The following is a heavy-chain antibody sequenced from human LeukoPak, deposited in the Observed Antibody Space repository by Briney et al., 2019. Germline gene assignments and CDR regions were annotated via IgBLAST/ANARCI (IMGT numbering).Heavy chain of an antibody. V-gene: IGHV4-34*01. Sequence: SETLSLTCAVYGRSFSTYYWSWIRQPPGKGLEWIGEINHSGSTTYNPSLESRVTISIDTSKNQFSLKLSSVTAADTAVYYCAGYYYGTENYHNHPNFDYWGQGTLVTVSS. J-gene: IGHJ4*02. CDR2: INHSGST. CDR1: GRSFSTYY. CDR3: AGYYYGTENYHNHPNFDY. D-gene: IGHD3-10*01.